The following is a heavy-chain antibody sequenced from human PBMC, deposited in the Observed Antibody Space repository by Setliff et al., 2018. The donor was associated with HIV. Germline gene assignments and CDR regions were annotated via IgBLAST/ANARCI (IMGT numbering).Heavy chain of an antibody. CDR3: ARDFGGYCSSMSCPGLFDP. Sequence: SVKVSCKASGGTFSNYGMSWVRQAPGQGLEWMGGIIPISGTADYAQKFQGRVTITTDESTSTAYMELSGLRSEDTAVYYCARDFGGYCSSMSCPGLFDPWGQGTQVTVS. CDR1: GGTFSNYG. V-gene: IGHV1-69*05. J-gene: IGHJ5*02. D-gene: IGHD2-2*01. CDR2: IIPISGTA.